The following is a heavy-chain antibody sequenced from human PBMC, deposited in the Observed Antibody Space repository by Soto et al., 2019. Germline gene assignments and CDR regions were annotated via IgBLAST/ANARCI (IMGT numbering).Heavy chain of an antibody. D-gene: IGHD5-12*01. J-gene: IGHJ4*02. CDR2: ISGSGGST. CDR3: AKRGGYSGYDHGYFDY. Sequence: EVQLLESGGGLVQPGGSLRLSCAASGFTFSSYAMSWVRQAPGKGLEWVSAISGSGGSTYYADSVKGRFTISRDNSKNTLYLQMNSLRAEDTAVYYCAKRGGYSGYDHGYFDYWGQGTLVTVSS. CDR1: GFTFSSYA. V-gene: IGHV3-23*01.